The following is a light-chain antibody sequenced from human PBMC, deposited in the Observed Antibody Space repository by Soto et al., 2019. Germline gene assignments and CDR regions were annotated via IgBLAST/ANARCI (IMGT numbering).Light chain of an antibody. CDR2: INN. CDR1: SSNIGTNP. V-gene: IGLV1-44*01. J-gene: IGLJ2*01. CDR3: AAWDDSLNGVV. Sequence: QSVLTQPPSASGTHGQRGTISFSGSSSNIGTNPVNWYHQLPGTAPKLLIYINNQRPSGVPDRFSGSKSGTSASLAISGLQSDDEADYYCAAWDDSLNGVVFGGGTKLTVL.